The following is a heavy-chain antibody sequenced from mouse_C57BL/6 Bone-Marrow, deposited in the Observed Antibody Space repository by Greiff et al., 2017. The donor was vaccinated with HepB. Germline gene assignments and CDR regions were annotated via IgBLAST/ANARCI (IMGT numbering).Heavy chain of an antibody. CDR3: ARKGGCYWYFDV. Sequence: QVQLQQSGAELVKPGASVKLSCKASGYTFTSYWMHWVKQRPGQGLEWIGMIHPNSGSTNYNEKFKSKATLTVDKSSSTAYMQLSSLTSEDSAVYYCARKGGCYWYFDVWGTGTTVTVSS. CDR2: IHPNSGST. V-gene: IGHV1-64*01. CDR1: GYTFTSYW. J-gene: IGHJ1*03.